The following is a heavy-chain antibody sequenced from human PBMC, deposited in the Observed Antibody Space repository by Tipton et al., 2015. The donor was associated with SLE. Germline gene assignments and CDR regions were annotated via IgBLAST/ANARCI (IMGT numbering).Heavy chain of an antibody. CDR3: ARDWAQIAVAPAAMDRGFDY. Sequence: TLSLTCTASGGSISSGGYYWSWIRQHPGKGLEWIGYIYYSGSTYYNPSLKSRITISVDTSKNQFSLKLSSVTAADTAVYYCARDWAQIAVAPAAMDRGFDYWGQGTPVTVSP. CDR1: GGSISSGGYY. V-gene: IGHV4-31*03. CDR2: IYYSGST. D-gene: IGHD2-2*01. J-gene: IGHJ4*02.